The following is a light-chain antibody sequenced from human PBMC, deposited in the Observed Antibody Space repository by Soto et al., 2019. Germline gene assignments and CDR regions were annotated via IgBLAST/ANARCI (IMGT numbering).Light chain of an antibody. CDR2: EDN. Sequence: QSALTQPASVSGSPGQSITISCTGTSSDVGNYNLVSWYQQHPDKAPKLMIYEDNTRPSGVSNRFSGSKSGNTASLTISGLQTEDEANYYCSSYAGGSTLLFGGGTKLTVL. V-gene: IGLV2-23*01. CDR3: SSYAGGSTLL. J-gene: IGLJ2*01. CDR1: SSDVGNYNL.